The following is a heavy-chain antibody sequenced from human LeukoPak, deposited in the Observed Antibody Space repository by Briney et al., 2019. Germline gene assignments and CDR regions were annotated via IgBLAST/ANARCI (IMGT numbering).Heavy chain of an antibody. J-gene: IGHJ4*02. CDR1: GGSISSYY. CDR2: IYYSGST. V-gene: IGHV4-59*01. D-gene: IGHD3-10*01. CDR3: ARERYYGSGVFFDY. Sequence: SETLSLTCAVSGGSISSYYWSWIRQPPGKGLEWIGYIYYSGSTNYNPSLKSRVTISVDTSKNQFSLKLSSVTAADTAVYYCARERYYGSGVFFDYWGQGTLVTVSS.